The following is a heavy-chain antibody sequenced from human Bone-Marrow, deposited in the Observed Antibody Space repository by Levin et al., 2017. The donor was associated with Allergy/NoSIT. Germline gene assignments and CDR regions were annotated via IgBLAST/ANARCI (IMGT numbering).Heavy chain of an antibody. CDR1: GFSTRTYG. V-gene: IGHV3-48*02. CDR2: ISDTGSTI. Sequence: GGSLRLSCVGSGFSTRTYGMSWVRQAPGKGLEWVAYISDTGSTIYYADSVRGRFTISRDNAKNSMYLQMNSLRDEDTALYYCVREKSFYYDSSGEDWGQGVRVTVSS. D-gene: IGHD3-22*01. J-gene: IGHJ4*02. CDR3: VREKSFYYDSSGED.